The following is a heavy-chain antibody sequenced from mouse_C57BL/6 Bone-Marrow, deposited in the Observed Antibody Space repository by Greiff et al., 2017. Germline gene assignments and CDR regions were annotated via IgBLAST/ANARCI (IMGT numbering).Heavy chain of an antibody. CDR2: ISSGRSPI. D-gene: IGHD1-1*01. CDR1: GFTFSDYG. J-gene: IGHJ1*03. V-gene: IGHV5-17*01. CDR3: ATHTVVVPRWYFDV. Sequence: DVHLVESGGGLVKPGGSLKLSCAASGFTFSDYGMHWVRQAPEKGLEWVAYISSGRSPIYYADTVKGRFTISRDNAKNTLFLQMTSLRSEDTAMYYCATHTVVVPRWYFDVWGTGTTVTVSS.